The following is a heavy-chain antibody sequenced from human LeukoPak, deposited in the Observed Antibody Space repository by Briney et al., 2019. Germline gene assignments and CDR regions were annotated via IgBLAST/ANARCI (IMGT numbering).Heavy chain of an antibody. D-gene: IGHD3-22*01. CDR3: ARLHYYYDSSGYYLYYFDY. V-gene: IGHV4-59*08. J-gene: IGHJ4*02. Sequence: SETLSLTCNVSGASISSYYWSWIRQPPGKRLEGIGYISYSGSIDYNPSLKGRVTMSVDTSKSQFSLNLSSVTAADTAVYCCARLHYYYDSSGYYLYYFDYWGQGTLVTVSS. CDR1: GASISSYY. CDR2: ISYSGSI.